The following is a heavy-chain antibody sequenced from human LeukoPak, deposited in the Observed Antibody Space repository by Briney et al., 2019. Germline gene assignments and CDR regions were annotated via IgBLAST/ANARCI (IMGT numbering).Heavy chain of an antibody. D-gene: IGHD2-2*01. J-gene: IGHJ4*02. Sequence: GGSLRLSCAASGFTFSSYAMTWVRQAPRKGLEWVSAITGSGSSTYYADSVKGRFTISRDNSKNTLYLLMNSLRAEDTAVYYCVKYCGSTSCHARLFDYWGQGTLVTVSS. CDR3: VKYCGSTSCHARLFDY. CDR2: ITGSGSST. CDR1: GFTFSSYA. V-gene: IGHV3-23*01.